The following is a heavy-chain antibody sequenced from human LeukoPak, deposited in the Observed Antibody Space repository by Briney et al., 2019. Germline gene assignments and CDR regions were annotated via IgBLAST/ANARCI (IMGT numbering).Heavy chain of an antibody. Sequence: GGSLRLSCVSSGFTFSAYSMNWVRQAPGKGLEWISHISLRGSPVYYADSVRGRFTISRDNAKSSLSLQMNSLRDDDTALYYCTRGPYYGDYWGRGTLVTVSS. CDR1: GFTFSAYS. CDR2: ISLRGSPV. CDR3: TRGPYYGDY. J-gene: IGHJ4*02. V-gene: IGHV3-48*02. D-gene: IGHD3-16*01.